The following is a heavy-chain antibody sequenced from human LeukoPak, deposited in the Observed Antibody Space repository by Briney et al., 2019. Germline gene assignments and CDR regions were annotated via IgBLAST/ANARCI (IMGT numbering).Heavy chain of an antibody. V-gene: IGHV4-4*07. D-gene: IGHD3-10*01. CDR2: IYTSGST. CDR3: ARDAYYYGSGSYYTTSWFDP. J-gene: IGHJ5*02. CDR1: GGSISSYY. Sequence: SETLSLTCTVSGGSISSYYWSWIRQPAGKGLEWIGRIYTSGSTNYNPSLKSRVTISVDTSKNQFSLKLSSVTAADTAVYYCARDAYYYGSGSYYTTSWFDPWGQGTLVTVSS.